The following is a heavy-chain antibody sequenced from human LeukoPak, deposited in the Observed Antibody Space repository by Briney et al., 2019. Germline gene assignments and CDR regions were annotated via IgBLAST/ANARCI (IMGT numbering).Heavy chain of an antibody. D-gene: IGHD6-13*01. V-gene: IGHV3-7*01. CDR1: GFTFSSYW. J-gene: IGHJ4*02. CDR3: ARDQIAPGIAAAVPDY. Sequence: GGSLRLSCAASGFTFSSYWMSWVRQAPGKGLEWVANIKQDGSEKYYVDSVKGRFTISRDNAKNSLYLQMNSLRAEDTAVYYCARDQIAPGIAAAVPDYWGQGTLVTVSS. CDR2: IKQDGSEK.